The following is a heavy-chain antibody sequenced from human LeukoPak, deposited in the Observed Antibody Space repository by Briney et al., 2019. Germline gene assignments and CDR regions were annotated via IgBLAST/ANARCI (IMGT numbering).Heavy chain of an antibody. CDR2: IYHSGST. V-gene: IGHV4-38-2*02. J-gene: IGHJ6*03. CDR3: ARTRLVRGYYYYYYMDV. Sequence: SSETLSLTCTVSGYSISSGYYWGWIRQPPGKGLEWIGSIYHSGSTYYNPSLKSRVTISVDTSKNQFSLKLSSVTAADTAVYYCARTRLVRGYYYYYYMDVWGKGTTVTVSS. CDR1: GYSISSGYY. D-gene: IGHD3-10*01.